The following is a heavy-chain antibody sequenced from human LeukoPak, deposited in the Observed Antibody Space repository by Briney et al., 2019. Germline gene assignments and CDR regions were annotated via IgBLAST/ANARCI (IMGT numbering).Heavy chain of an antibody. Sequence: GRSLRLSCAASGFTFGHYAMHWVRQAPGKGLEWVSGISWNSGSIGYADSVKGRFTISRDNAKNSLYLRMNSLRAEDTAFYYCAKDSSSWSFNRFDPWGQGNLVTVSS. V-gene: IGHV3-9*01. CDR3: AKDSSSWSFNRFDP. J-gene: IGHJ5*02. CDR1: GFTFGHYA. CDR2: ISWNSGSI. D-gene: IGHD6-13*01.